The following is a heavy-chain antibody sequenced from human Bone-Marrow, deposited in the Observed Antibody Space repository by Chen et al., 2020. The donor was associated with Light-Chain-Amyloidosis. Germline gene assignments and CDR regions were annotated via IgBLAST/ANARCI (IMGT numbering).Heavy chain of an antibody. CDR2: IYPDDSDA. J-gene: IGHJ4*02. Sequence: VLLEQSGPEVTKPGVFLKLSCKGPGYTFPNYWIGWVRQMPGKGLAWMGVIYPDDSDARYSPSFEGQVTISADKSITTAYLQWRSLKASDTAMYYCARRRDGYNFDYWGQGTLVTVSS. V-gene: IGHV5-51*01. CDR3: ARRRDGYNFDY. D-gene: IGHD5-12*01. CDR1: GYTFPNYW.